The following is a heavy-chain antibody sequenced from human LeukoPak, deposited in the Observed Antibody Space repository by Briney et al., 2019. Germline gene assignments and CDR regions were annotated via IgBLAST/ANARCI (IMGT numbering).Heavy chain of an antibody. D-gene: IGHD5-24*01. Sequence: ASVKVSCKASGYSFNSQGMNWVRQVPGQGLEWMGWINTHSGNPTYAQGFTGRFVFSLDASASTAYLQISSLEAEDTAIYYCAKEILRSDLWGQGTMVTVSS. J-gene: IGHJ3*01. CDR3: AKEILRSDL. CDR2: INTHSGNP. CDR1: GYSFNSQG. V-gene: IGHV7-4-1*02.